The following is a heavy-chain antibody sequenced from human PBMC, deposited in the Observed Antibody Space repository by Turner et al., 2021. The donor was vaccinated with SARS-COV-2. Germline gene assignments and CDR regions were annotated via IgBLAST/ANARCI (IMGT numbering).Heavy chain of an antibody. Sequence: QVQLQQWGAGLLKPSETLSLTCAAYGGSFSGSYWRWIRQSPGKGLEWIGEISHSGSTTYNPSLKSRVTLSVDRSKIQFSLRLSSVTAADTAVYYCARVNYGGVTVRDYYSYYGMDVWGQGTTVAVS. CDR1: GGSFSGSY. CDR2: ISHSGST. CDR3: ARVNYGGVTVRDYYSYYGMDV. D-gene: IGHD2-21*02. V-gene: IGHV4-34*01. J-gene: IGHJ6*02.